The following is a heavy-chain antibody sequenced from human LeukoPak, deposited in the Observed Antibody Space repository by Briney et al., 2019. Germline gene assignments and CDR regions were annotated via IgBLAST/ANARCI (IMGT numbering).Heavy chain of an antibody. J-gene: IGHJ4*02. CDR1: GFSVSNTY. CDR2: IYADGST. Sequence: GGSLRLSCAASGFSVSNTYMSWVRQAPGKGLEWVSVIYADGSTYYADSVKGRFTISRDNSKNTLNLQMNSLRVEDTAVYHCARDLGGDSDYWGQGTLVTVSS. D-gene: IGHD4-17*01. CDR3: ARDLGGDSDY. V-gene: IGHV3-66*01.